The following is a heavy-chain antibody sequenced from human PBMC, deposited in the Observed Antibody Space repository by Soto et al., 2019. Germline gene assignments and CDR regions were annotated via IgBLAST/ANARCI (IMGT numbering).Heavy chain of an antibody. V-gene: IGHV4-61*01. CDR3: ARGGFMDTAMVGFDY. Sequence: KTSETLSLTCTVSGGSVSSGSYYWSWIRQPPGKGLEWIGYIYYSGSTNYNPSLKSRVTISVDTSKNQFSLKLSSVTAADTAVYYCARGGFMDTAMVGFDYWGQGTLVTVSS. J-gene: IGHJ4*02. CDR1: GGSVSSGSYY. D-gene: IGHD5-18*01. CDR2: IYYSGST.